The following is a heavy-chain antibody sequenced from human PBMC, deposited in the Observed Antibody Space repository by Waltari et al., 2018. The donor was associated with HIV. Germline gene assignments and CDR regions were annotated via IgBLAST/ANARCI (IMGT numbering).Heavy chain of an antibody. V-gene: IGHV1-8*01. CDR2: MDLRSGDT. Sequence: QVQLVQSGAEVKKPGASVRVSCKASGYIFTSFDINWVRQASGQGLEWMGWMDLRSGDTNYTQKFQGRLTMTRNVSLSTAYMELSSLTSDDSAVYYCARGRGLENFQFWGQGTLVVVSS. J-gene: IGHJ1*01. D-gene: IGHD1-7*01. CDR3: ARGRGLENFQF. CDR1: GYIFTSFD.